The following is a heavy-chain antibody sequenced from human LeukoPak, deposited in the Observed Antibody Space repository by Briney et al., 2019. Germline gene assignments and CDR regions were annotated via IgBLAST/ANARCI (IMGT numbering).Heavy chain of an antibody. Sequence: QSGGSLRLSCAASVISFSNSAITWVRQAPGGGLGWVSSITDNGVTKSYTNSVKVRFTIYRDNAKNTLYLQMNSLRADDTAVYYCAKDKSQVFGEDWYFDLWGRGTLVAVSS. CDR1: VISFSNSA. V-gene: IGHV3-23*01. J-gene: IGHJ2*01. CDR2: ITDNGVTK. CDR3: AKDKSQVFGEDWYFDL. D-gene: IGHD3-3*01.